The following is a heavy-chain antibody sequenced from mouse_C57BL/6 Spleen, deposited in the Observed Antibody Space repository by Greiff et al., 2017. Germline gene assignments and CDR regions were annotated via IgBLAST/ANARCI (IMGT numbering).Heavy chain of an antibody. CDR1: GYTFTSYW. CDR2: IYPGSGST. D-gene: IGHD1-1*02. V-gene: IGHV1-55*01. Sequence: QVQLQQSGAELVKPGASVTMSCKASGYTFTSYWITWVKPRPGQGLEWSGDIYPGSGSTNYNEKFKSKAALTVDKSSSTAYMQLSSLTSEDSAVYYCARGGGHFDYWGQGTTLTFSS. J-gene: IGHJ2*01. CDR3: ARGGGHFDY.